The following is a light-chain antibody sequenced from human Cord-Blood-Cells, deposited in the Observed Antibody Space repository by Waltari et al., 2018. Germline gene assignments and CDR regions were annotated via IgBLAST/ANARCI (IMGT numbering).Light chain of an antibody. CDR3: CSYAGSSTLV. Sequence: QSALTQPASVSGSPGQSITISCTGTSSDVGSYNLLSWYQQHPGKAPNHMIYEGSKRPSGVSNRFSGSKSGNTASLTISGLQAEDEADYYCCSYAGSSTLVFGGGTKLTVL. J-gene: IGLJ3*02. V-gene: IGLV2-23*01. CDR2: EGS. CDR1: SSDVGSYNL.